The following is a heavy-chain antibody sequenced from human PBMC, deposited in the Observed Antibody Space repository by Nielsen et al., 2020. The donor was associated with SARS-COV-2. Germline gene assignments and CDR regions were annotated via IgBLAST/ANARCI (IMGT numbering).Heavy chain of an antibody. CDR2: ISYDGSNK. J-gene: IGHJ4*02. D-gene: IGHD5-24*01. CDR3: ARGGGDGYNYGY. CDR1: GFTFSSYG. Sequence: GESLKISCAASGFTFSSYGMHWVRQAPGKGLEWVAVISYDGSNKYYADSVKGRFTISRDNSKNTLYLQMNSLRAEDTAVYYCARGGGDGYNYGYWGQGTLVTVSS. V-gene: IGHV3-30*03.